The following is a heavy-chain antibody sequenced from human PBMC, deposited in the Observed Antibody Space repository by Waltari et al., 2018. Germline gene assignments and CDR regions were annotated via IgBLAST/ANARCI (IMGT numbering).Heavy chain of an antibody. CDR3: ARILDPRPKPNVYGMDV. Sequence: EVQLVQSGAEVKKPGESLKISCKGSGYSFTSYWLGWVRQMPGKGLEWMGIVYPGAPDTRDSPSFQGQVTIAADKSIGTADLQWSSLKASDTAMYYCARILDPRPKPNVYGMDVWGQGTTVTVSS. J-gene: IGHJ6*02. V-gene: IGHV5-51*01. D-gene: IGHD1-26*01. CDR1: GYSFTSYW. CDR2: VYPGAPDT.